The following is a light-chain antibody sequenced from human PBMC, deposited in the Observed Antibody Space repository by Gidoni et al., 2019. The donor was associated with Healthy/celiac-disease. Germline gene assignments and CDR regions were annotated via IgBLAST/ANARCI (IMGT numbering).Light chain of an antibody. CDR3: QQYGRSPRT. V-gene: IGKV3-20*01. CDR2: GAS. CDR1: QSVNSDY. J-gene: IGKJ1*01. Sequence: EIVLTQFPGTLSLSPGEGVTLSCRASQSVNSDYLAWYQKKPGQAPKVLIAGASTRVTGVPDRFSGSGSGTDFTLTISRLEPEDFAVYYCQQYGRSPRTFGQGTRVEIK.